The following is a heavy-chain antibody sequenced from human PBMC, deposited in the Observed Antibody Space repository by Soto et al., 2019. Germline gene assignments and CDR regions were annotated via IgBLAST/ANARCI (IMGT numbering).Heavy chain of an antibody. CDR2: ISAYNGNT. Sequence: ASVKVSCKASGYTFTSYGISWVRQAPGQGLEWMGWISAYNGNTNYAQKLQGRVTITTDTSTSTAYMELRSLRSDDTAVYYCARGDGYCSSSSGWKDHYYGMDVWGQGTTVTVSS. D-gene: IGHD2-2*01. J-gene: IGHJ6*02. V-gene: IGHV1-18*01. CDR1: GYTFTSYG. CDR3: ARGDGYCSSSSGWKDHYYGMDV.